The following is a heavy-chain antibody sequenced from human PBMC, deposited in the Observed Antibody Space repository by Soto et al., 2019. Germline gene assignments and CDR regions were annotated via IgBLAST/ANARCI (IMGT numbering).Heavy chain of an antibody. D-gene: IGHD6-6*01. CDR2: INSDGSST. Sequence: GGSLRLSCAASGFTFSSYWMHWVRQAPGKGLVWVSRINSDGSSTSYADSVKGRFTISRDNAKNTLYLQMNSLRAEDTAVYYCPRATGASTSSNCFDAWGQGTLVTVSS. V-gene: IGHV3-74*01. J-gene: IGHJ5*02. CDR3: PRATGASTSSNCFDA. CDR1: GFTFSSYW.